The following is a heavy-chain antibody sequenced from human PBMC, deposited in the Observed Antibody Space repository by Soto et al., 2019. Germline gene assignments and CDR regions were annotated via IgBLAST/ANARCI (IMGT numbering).Heavy chain of an antibody. CDR2: ISSSGSTI. J-gene: IGHJ4*02. CDR1: GFTFSDYY. V-gene: IGHV3-11*01. D-gene: IGHD2-15*01. CDR3: ARDLSYCSGGSCYSSSAGY. Sequence: GGSLRLSCAASGFTFSDYYMSWIRQAPGKGLEWVSYISSSGSTIYYADYVKGRFTISSDNAKNSLYLQMNSLRAEDTAVYYCARDLSYCSGGSCYSSSAGYWGQGTLVTVSS.